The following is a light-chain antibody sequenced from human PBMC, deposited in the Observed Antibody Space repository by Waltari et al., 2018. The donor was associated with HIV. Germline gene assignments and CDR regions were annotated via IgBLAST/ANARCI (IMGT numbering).Light chain of an antibody. CDR2: EDS. Sequence: SYVLTQPPSVSVAPGQTARITCSGNNIGSIGGHWYQHKPGQAPVLVVHEDSDRPSGIPDQFSGSKSGSTATLSISGAEVGDEADYYCQVWESRIEHMVFGGGTKLTVL. J-gene: IGLJ2*01. CDR1: NIGSIG. V-gene: IGLV3-21*02. CDR3: QVWESRIEHMV.